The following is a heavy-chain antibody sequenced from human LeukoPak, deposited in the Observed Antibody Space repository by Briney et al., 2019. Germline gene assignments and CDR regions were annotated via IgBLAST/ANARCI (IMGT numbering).Heavy chain of an antibody. D-gene: IGHD3-22*01. CDR3: ARSRVEVITYYYDSSGYYGADY. Sequence: ASVKVSCKASGYTFTSYGISWVRQAPGQGLEWMGWISAYNGNTNYAQKLQGRVTMTTDTSTSTAYMELRSLRSDDTAVYYCARSRVEVITYYYDSSGYYGADYWGQGTLVTVSS. CDR2: ISAYNGNT. V-gene: IGHV1-18*01. CDR1: GYTFTSYG. J-gene: IGHJ4*02.